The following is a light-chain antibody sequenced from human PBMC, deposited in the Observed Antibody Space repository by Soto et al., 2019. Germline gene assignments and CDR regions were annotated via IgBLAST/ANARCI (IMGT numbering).Light chain of an antibody. V-gene: IGLV2-23*01. Sequence: QSVLTQPASVSGSPGQSITISCTGTSSDVGSYNLVSWYQQHPGKAPKLMIYEGSKRPSGVSNRCSGSKSGNTASLTISGLQAEDEADYYCCSYAGSQVFGGGTKVTVL. J-gene: IGLJ2*01. CDR1: SSDVGSYNL. CDR2: EGS. CDR3: CSYAGSQV.